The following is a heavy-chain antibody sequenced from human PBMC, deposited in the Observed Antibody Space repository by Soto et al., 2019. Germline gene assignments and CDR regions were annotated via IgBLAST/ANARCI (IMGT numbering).Heavy chain of an antibody. V-gene: IGHV1-18*04. D-gene: IGHD2-8*01. Sequence: ASVKVSCKASGYTFTSYGISWVRQAPGQGLEWMGWISAYNGNTNYAQKLQGRVTMTTDTSTSTAYMELRSLRSDDTAVYYCARALSYCTNGVCYPDYWGQGSLVTSPQ. CDR2: ISAYNGNT. CDR1: GYTFTSYG. CDR3: ARALSYCTNGVCYPDY. J-gene: IGHJ4*02.